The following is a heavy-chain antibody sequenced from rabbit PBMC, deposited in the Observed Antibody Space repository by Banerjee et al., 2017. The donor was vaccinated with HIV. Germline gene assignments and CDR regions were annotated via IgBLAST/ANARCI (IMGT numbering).Heavy chain of an antibody. D-gene: IGHD6-1*01. CDR2: IDAGSSGST. CDR3: ARKPYYTYGDAGYGYARDAFDP. J-gene: IGHJ2*01. Sequence: QSLEESGGDLVKPGASLTLTCTASGIDFSSYYCMCWVRQAPGKGLEWIACIDAGSSGSTYYASWAKGRFTISKTSSTTVTLQMASLTAADTATYFCARKPYYTYGDAGYGYARDAFDPWGPGTLVTVS. V-gene: IGHV1S40*01. CDR1: GIDFSSYYC.